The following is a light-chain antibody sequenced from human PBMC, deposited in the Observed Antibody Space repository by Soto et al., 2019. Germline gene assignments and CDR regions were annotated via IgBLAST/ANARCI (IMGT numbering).Light chain of an antibody. V-gene: IGKV1-5*03. CDR2: KAS. Sequence: DIQMTQSPSTLSASVGDTVTFACRASESISSWLAWHQQKPGKAPKLLISKASTLESGVPSRFSGSGSGTDFTLTISRLEPEDFAVYYCQQYTGAPLTFGQGTKVDI. CDR3: QQYTGAPLT. J-gene: IGKJ1*01. CDR1: ESISSW.